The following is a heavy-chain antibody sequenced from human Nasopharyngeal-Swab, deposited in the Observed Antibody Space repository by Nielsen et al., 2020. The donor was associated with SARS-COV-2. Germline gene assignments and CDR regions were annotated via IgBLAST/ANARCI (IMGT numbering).Heavy chain of an antibody. CDR3: ARVGGYYDSSGYGGDFDY. J-gene: IGHJ4*02. Sequence: GALKISCAASGFTFSRYSMNWVRQAPGKGLEWVSSISSSSSYIYYADSVKGRFTISRDNAKNSLYLQMNSLRAEDTAVYYCARVGGYYDSSGYGGDFDYWGQGTLVTVSS. D-gene: IGHD3-22*01. CDR1: GFTFSRYS. CDR2: ISSSSSYI. V-gene: IGHV3-21*01.